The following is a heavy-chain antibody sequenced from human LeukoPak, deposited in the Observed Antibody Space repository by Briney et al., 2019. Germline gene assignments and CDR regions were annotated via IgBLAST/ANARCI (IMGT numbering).Heavy chain of an antibody. J-gene: IGHJ4*02. D-gene: IGHD1-26*01. CDR3: AREFSGTGFDY. Sequence: ASVKVSCKASGYTFTSYYMHWVRQVPGQGLEWMGIINPSGGSTSYAQKFQGRVTMTRDTSTSTVYMELSSLRSEDTAVYYCAREFSGTGFDYWGQGTLVTVSS. V-gene: IGHV1-46*01. CDR2: INPSGGST. CDR1: GYTFTSYY.